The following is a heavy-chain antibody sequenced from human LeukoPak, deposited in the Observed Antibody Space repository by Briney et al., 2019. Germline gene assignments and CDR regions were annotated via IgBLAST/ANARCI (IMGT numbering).Heavy chain of an antibody. V-gene: IGHV1-69*05. Sequence: SVKVSCKASGGTFSSYAISWVRQAHGQGLEWMGRIIPIFGTANYAQKFQGRVTITTDDSTSTAYMELSSLRSEDTAVYYCARGHYYDSSGYYYWGQGTLVTVSS. D-gene: IGHD3-22*01. J-gene: IGHJ4*02. CDR1: GGTFSSYA. CDR2: IIPIFGTA. CDR3: ARGHYYDSSGYYY.